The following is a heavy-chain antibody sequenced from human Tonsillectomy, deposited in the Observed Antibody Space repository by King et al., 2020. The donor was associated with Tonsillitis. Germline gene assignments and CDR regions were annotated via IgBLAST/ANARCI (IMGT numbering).Heavy chain of an antibody. CDR1: GFTFSDYF. CDR2: ISGSVRSI. J-gene: IGHJ6*03. V-gene: IGHV3-11*01. Sequence: VQLVESGGGLVKPGGSLRLSCAASGFTFSDYFMTWIRQAPGKGLEWVSYISGSVRSIDYADSVRGLFTISRENAKNSLYLQMNSLRDEDTAVYFCARGRLGGNSDYLYMDVWGKGTTVTVSS. D-gene: IGHD4-23*01. CDR3: ARGRLGGNSDYLYMDV.